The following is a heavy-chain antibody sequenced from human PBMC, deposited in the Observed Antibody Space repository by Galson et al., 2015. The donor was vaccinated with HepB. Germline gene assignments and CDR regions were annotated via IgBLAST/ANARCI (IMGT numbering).Heavy chain of an antibody. CDR2: IIPIFGTA. D-gene: IGHD6-6*01. V-gene: IGHV1-69*13. J-gene: IGHJ4*02. CDR3: ARAGSSSATDFDY. Sequence: SVKVSCKASGGTFSSYAISWVRQAPGQGLEWMGGIIPIFGTANYAQKFQGRVTITADEPTSTAYMELSSLRSEDTAVYYCARAGSSSATDFDYWGQGTLVTVSS. CDR1: GGTFSSYA.